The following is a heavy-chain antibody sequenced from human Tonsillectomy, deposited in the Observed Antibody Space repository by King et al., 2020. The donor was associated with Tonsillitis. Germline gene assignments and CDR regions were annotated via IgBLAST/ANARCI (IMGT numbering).Heavy chain of an antibody. J-gene: IGHJ6*03. CDR1: GYTFTSYY. CDR2: INPSGGST. CDR3: ARDWRRYESSGSKGYYYYYMDV. Sequence: VQLVESGAEVKKPGASVKVSCKASGYTFTSYYMHWVRQAPGQGLEWMGIINPSGGSTSYAQKFQDRVTMTRDTSTSTVYMELSSLRSEDTAVYYCARDWRRYESSGSKGYYYYYMDVWGKGTTVTVSS. D-gene: IGHD3-22*01. V-gene: IGHV1-46*01.